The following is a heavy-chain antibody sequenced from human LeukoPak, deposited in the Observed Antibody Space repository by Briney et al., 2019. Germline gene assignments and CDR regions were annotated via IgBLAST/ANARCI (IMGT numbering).Heavy chain of an antibody. D-gene: IGHD1-7*01. Sequence: SETLSLTCTVSGGSISTYYWSWIRQPPGKGLEWIGYIYYTGSTSYNPSLKSRVTMSLDASKNQFSLELNSVTAADTAVYYCARDWNYGWFDPWGQGTLVTVSS. V-gene: IGHV4-59*12. CDR3: ARDWNYGWFDP. J-gene: IGHJ5*02. CDR1: GGSISTYY. CDR2: IYYTGST.